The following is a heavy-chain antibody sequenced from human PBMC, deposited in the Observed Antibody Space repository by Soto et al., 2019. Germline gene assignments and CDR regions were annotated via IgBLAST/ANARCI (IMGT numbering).Heavy chain of an antibody. CDR2: IYWDDDK. CDR3: EHRRYGSGPHGGWFDP. J-gene: IGHJ5*02. D-gene: IGHD3-10*01. V-gene: IGHV2-5*02. Sequence: QITLKESGPTLVKPTQTLTLTCTFSGFSLSTSGVGVGWIRQPPGKALEWLALIYWDDDKRYSPSLKSRLTITKDTSKNQVVRTMTNMDPVDTATYYCEHRRYGSGPHGGWFDPWGQGTLVTVSS. CDR1: GFSLSTSGVG.